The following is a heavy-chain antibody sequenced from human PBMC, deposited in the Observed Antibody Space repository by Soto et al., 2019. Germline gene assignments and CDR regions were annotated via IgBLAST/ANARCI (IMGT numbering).Heavy chain of an antibody. CDR1: GGSISNGGYY. Sequence: QVQLQESGPGLVKPSQTLSLTCTVSGGSISNGGYYWSWIRQHPGKGLEWIGYIYYSGSTYYNPSLKSRFTISVDTSKNQFSLKLSSVTAADTAVYYCASFRSCSGGSCYSNYYYMDVWGKGTTVTVSS. D-gene: IGHD2-15*01. CDR3: ASFRSCSGGSCYSNYYYMDV. CDR2: IYYSGST. V-gene: IGHV4-31*03. J-gene: IGHJ6*03.